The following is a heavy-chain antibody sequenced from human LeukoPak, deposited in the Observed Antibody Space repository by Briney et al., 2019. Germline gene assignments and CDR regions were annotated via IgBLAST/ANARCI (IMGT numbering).Heavy chain of an antibody. CDR3: ARDYPPDYVLDY. CDR2: IYSTGST. CDR1: GASISSHY. J-gene: IGHJ4*02. Sequence: SETLSLTCTVSGASISSHYWSWIRQPAGKGLEWIGRIYSTGSTHYNPSLKSRVTISQDKSKNRFSLELSSVTAADTAVYYCARDYPPDYVLDYWGQGTLVTVSS. V-gene: IGHV4-4*07. D-gene: IGHD4-17*01.